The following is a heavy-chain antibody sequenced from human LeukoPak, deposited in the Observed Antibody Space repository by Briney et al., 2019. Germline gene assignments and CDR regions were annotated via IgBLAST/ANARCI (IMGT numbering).Heavy chain of an antibody. D-gene: IGHD6-19*01. V-gene: IGHV4-39*01. CDR3: ARIPTNAVPSAHNGFDI. CDR2: IYYSGST. Sequence: SETLSLTCTVSGGSISSSSYYWGWIRQPPGKGLEWIGSIYYSGSTYYNPSLKSRVTISVDTSKNQFSLKLSSVTAADTSIYYCARIPTNAVPSAHNGFDIWGQGTMLTVSS. J-gene: IGHJ3*02. CDR1: GGSISSSSYY.